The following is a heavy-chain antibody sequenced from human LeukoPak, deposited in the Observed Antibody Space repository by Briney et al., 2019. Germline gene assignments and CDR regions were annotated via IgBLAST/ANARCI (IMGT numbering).Heavy chain of an antibody. Sequence: PSETLSLTCAVYGDSFTGYYWSWIRQPPGRGLEWIGEINDRGVTYSDPSLKSRVTISRDTSKNQFSLKLSSVTAADTAVYYCARHLATYYGSGSYSFDYWGQGTLVTVSS. D-gene: IGHD3-10*01. CDR2: INDRGVT. V-gene: IGHV4-34*01. CDR1: GDSFTGYY. CDR3: ARHLATYYGSGSYSFDY. J-gene: IGHJ4*02.